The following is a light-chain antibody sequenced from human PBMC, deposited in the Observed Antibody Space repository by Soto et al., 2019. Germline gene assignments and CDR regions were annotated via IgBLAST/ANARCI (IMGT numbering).Light chain of an antibody. V-gene: IGLV6-57*04. CDR2: ENN. Sequence: NFMLTQPHSVSESPGKTLSISCTRSSGSIANNYVQWYQQRPGSAPTTVIYENNQRLSGVPDRFSGSTDGSSNSASLTISGLQTEDEADYYCQSYDGYDQVFGGGTKLTVL. CDR1: SGSIANNY. CDR3: QSYDGYDQV. J-gene: IGLJ3*02.